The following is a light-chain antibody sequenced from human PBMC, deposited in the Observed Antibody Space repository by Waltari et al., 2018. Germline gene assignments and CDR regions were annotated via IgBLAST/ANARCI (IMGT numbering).Light chain of an antibody. J-gene: IGKJ4*01. Sequence: DIQMTQSPSTLSASVGDRVTITCRASQSISSWLAWYQQKPGKAPKLLIYKASSLESGVPSRFSGSGSGTEFTLTISSLQPDDIATYYCQQYNSYPHTFGGGTKVEIK. CDR1: QSISSW. CDR2: KAS. V-gene: IGKV1-5*03. CDR3: QQYNSYPHT.